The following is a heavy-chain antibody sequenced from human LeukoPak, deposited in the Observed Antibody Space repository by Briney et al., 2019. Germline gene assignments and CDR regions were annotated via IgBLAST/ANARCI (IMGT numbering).Heavy chain of an antibody. V-gene: IGHV4-34*01. D-gene: IGHD3-10*01. Sequence: PSETLSLTCAVYGGSFSGYYWSWIRQPPGKGLEWIGEINHSGSTNYNPSLKSRVTISVDTSKNQFSLKLSSVTAADTAVYYCARWVSSGSFYYFDYWGQGTLVTVSS. CDR2: INHSGST. CDR3: ARWVSSGSFYYFDY. J-gene: IGHJ4*02. CDR1: GGSFSGYY.